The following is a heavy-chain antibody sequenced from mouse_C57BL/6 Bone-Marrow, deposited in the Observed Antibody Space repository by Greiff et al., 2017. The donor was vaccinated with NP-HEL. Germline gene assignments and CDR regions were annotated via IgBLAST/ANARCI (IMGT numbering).Heavy chain of an antibody. CDR3: ARYTYGEGGFAY. CDR2: IHPNSGST. J-gene: IGHJ3*01. D-gene: IGHD2-12*01. V-gene: IGHV1-64*01. CDR1: GYTFTSYW. Sequence: QVQLKQPGAELVKPGASVKLSCKASGYTFTSYWMHWVKQRPGQGLEWIGMIHPNSGSTKYNEKFQSKATLTVDKSSSSAYMQLISLTSEDSAVYYCARYTYGEGGFAYWGHATLVTVSA.